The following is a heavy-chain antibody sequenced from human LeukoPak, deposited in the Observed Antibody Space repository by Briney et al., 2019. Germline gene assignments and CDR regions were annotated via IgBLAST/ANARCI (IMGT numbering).Heavy chain of an antibody. Sequence: PETLSLTCPVYGGSLSSYYWSWVRHPPGKGLEWIGYIYYSGSTNYNPSLKSRVTISVDTSKNQFSLKLSSVTAADTAVYYCARNWNDRRYYYYYFMDVWGKGTTVSVSS. CDR2: IYYSGST. CDR3: ARNWNDRRYYYYYFMDV. J-gene: IGHJ6*03. V-gene: IGHV4-59*12. CDR1: GGSLSSYY. D-gene: IGHD1-1*01.